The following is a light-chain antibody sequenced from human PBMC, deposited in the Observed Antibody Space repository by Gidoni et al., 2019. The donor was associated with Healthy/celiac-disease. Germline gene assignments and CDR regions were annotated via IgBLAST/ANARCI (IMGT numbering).Light chain of an antibody. CDR2: GAS. Sequence: QSPRLLIYGASSRATGIPDRFSGSGSGTDFTLTISRLEHEDFAVYYCQQYGRTFGQGTKVEIK. CDR3: QQYGRT. J-gene: IGKJ1*01. V-gene: IGKV3-20*01.